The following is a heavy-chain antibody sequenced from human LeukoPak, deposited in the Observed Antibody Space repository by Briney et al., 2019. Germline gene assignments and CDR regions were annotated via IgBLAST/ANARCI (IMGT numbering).Heavy chain of an antibody. Sequence: GGSLRLSCAASEFDFSSHAMTWVRQAPGKGLEWVSAISISGSKTYYADSVKGRFTISRDNSKNTLYLQKNSLRAEDTAVYYCANEIRPNDYWGQGTQVTVSS. CDR2: ISISGSKT. D-gene: IGHD4-17*01. CDR1: EFDFSSHA. J-gene: IGHJ4*02. V-gene: IGHV3-23*01. CDR3: ANEIRPNDY.